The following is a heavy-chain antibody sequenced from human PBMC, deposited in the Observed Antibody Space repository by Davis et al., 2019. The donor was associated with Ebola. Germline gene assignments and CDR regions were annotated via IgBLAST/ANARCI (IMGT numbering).Heavy chain of an antibody. CDR3: ATSTGTTRAYYYYGMDV. V-gene: IGHV5-51*01. J-gene: IGHJ6*02. CDR2: IFPGDSET. CDR1: GYIFTNYW. Sequence: GESLKISCKASGYIFTNYWIGWVRQRPGKGLEWMGIIFPGDSETRYSPSFQGQVTISADKSISTAYLQWSSLKASDTAMYYCATSTGTTRAYYYYGMDVWGQGTTVTVSS. D-gene: IGHD1-1*01.